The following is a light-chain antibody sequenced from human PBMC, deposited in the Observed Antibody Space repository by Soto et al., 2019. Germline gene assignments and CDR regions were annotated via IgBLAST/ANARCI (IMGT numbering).Light chain of an antibody. CDR1: QGISSY. V-gene: IGKV1-8*01. J-gene: IGKJ1*01. Sequence: AIQMTQSPSSVCASVRDVVTITCRASQGISSYLAWYQQKPGQAPKLLIYGASTLQSGVPSRFSGSGSGTDFTLTISCLQSEDFATYYCQQYYSYPRTFGQGTKVDIK. CDR3: QQYYSYPRT. CDR2: GAS.